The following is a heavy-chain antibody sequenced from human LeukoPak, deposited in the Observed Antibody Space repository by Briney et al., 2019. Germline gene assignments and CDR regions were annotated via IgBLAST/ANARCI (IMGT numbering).Heavy chain of an antibody. CDR1: GFTFSNYG. CDR2: IRYDGINK. V-gene: IGHV3-30*02. Sequence: GGSLRLSCAASGFTFSNYGIHWVRQAPGKGLDWVAFIRYDGINKYYADSVKGRFTIFRDNSKNTLYLQMNSLRVEDTAVYYCTKAVAVAGLFDSWGQGTLVTVSS. D-gene: IGHD6-19*01. J-gene: IGHJ4*02. CDR3: TKAVAVAGLFDS.